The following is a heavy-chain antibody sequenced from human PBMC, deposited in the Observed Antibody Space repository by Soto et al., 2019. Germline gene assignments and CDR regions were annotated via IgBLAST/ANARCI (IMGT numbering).Heavy chain of an antibody. Sequence: SETLSLTCTVSGGSISSYYWSWIRQPPGKGLEWIGYIYYSGSTNYNPSLKSRVTISVDTSKNQFSLKLSSVTAADTAVYYCAKYSSSSFGIYNWFDPWGQGTLVTVSS. CDR1: GGSISSYY. CDR2: IYYSGST. D-gene: IGHD6-6*01. J-gene: IGHJ5*02. CDR3: AKYSSSSFGIYNWFDP. V-gene: IGHV4-59*01.